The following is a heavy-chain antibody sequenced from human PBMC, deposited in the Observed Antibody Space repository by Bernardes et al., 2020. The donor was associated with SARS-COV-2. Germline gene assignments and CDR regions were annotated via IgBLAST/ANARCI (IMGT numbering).Heavy chain of an antibody. CDR2: INLEGNDP. V-gene: IGHV3-74*01. CDR1: GLTLGSYW. Sequence: GAQSPSRADPGLTLGSYWMHWVRQVRGEGLRGHAAINLEGNDPIYADPVEGRLTISRENVKNTLFLQLNRLRVEDTAVYDCVGRLGRSGRLGGGYYFDSWGQGTLVTVSS. J-gene: IGHJ4*02. CDR3: VGRLGRSGRLGGGYYFDS. D-gene: IGHD7-27*01.